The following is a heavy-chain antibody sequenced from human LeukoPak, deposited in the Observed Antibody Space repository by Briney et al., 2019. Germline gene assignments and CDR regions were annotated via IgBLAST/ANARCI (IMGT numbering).Heavy chain of an antibody. D-gene: IGHD3-16*01. Sequence: SQTLSLTCTVSGGSISSGSYYWSWIRQPAGKGLEWIGRIYTSGSTNYNPSLKSRVTISVDTSKNQFSLKLSSVTAADTAVYYCARGYYRGCIDYWGQGTLVTVSS. V-gene: IGHV4-61*02. J-gene: IGHJ4*02. CDR1: GGSISSGSYY. CDR3: ARGYYRGCIDY. CDR2: IYTSGST.